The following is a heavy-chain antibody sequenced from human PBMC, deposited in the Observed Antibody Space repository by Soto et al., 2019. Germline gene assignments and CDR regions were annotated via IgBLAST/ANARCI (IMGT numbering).Heavy chain of an antibody. CDR3: ARDQVRYDSSAYYPSAAFDR. Sequence: TLALTCSVSGGTISSGDYYLSCMRQPTGKGLEWIGYIYYSGSTYYNPSLKSRVTISVDTSKNQFSLKLSSVTAADTAVYYCARDQVRYDSSAYYPSAAFDRWGKRTRVTF. CDR2: IYYSGST. J-gene: IGHJ3*02. V-gene: IGHV4-30-4*01. CDR1: GGTISSGDYY. D-gene: IGHD3-22*01.